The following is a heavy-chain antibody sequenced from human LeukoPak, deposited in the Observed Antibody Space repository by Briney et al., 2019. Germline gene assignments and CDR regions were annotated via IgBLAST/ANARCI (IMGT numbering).Heavy chain of an antibody. CDR3: AKDRMIVVVITRDYAFDI. V-gene: IGHV3-23*01. D-gene: IGHD3-22*01. Sequence: PGGSLRLSCAASGFTFSSNYMSWVRQAPGKGLEWVSAISGSGGSTYYADSVKGRFTISRDNSKNTLYLQMNSLRAEDTAVYYCAKDRMIVVVITRDYAFDIWGQGTMVTVSS. CDR1: GFTFSSNY. J-gene: IGHJ3*02. CDR2: ISGSGGST.